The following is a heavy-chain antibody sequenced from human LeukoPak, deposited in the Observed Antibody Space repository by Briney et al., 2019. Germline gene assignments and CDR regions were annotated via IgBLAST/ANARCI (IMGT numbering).Heavy chain of an antibody. CDR1: GGSISSSSYY. CDR2: IYYSGST. J-gene: IGHJ4*02. D-gene: IGHD3-22*01. CDR3: ARGSYYYYYDSSGYEGTGFDY. V-gene: IGHV4-39*07. Sequence: SSETLSLTCTVSGGSISSSSYYWGWIRQPPGKGLEWIGSIYYSGSTYYNPSLKSRVTISVDTSKNQFSLKLSSVTAADTAVYYCARGSYYYYYDSSGYEGTGFDYWGQGTLVTVSS.